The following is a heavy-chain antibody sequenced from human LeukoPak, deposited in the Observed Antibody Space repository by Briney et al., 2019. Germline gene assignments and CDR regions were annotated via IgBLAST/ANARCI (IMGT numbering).Heavy chain of an antibody. Sequence: PSETLSLTCTVSGGSISSSSYYWGWIRQPPGKGLEWIGSIYYSGYTSYNPSLKSRVTISVDTSKNQFSLKLSSVTAADTAVYYCARLSDGGLEERRGYFDLWGRGTLVTVSS. CDR1: GGSISSSSYY. CDR3: ARLSDGGLEERRGYFDL. D-gene: IGHD4-23*01. CDR2: IYYSGYT. J-gene: IGHJ2*01. V-gene: IGHV4-39*01.